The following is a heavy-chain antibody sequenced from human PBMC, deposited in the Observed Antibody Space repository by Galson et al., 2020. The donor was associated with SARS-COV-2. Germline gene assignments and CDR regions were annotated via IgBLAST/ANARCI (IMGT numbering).Heavy chain of an antibody. J-gene: IGHJ4*02. CDR3: AKGLSQYSSSWLLYFDY. CDR2: IWYDGSNK. V-gene: IGHV3-33*06. CDR1: GFTFSSYG. Sequence: GESLKISCAASGFTFSSYGMHWVRQAPGKGLEWVAVIWYDGSNKYYADSVKGRFTISRDNSKNTLYLQMNSLRAEDTAVYYCAKGLSQYSSSWLLYFDYWGQGTLVTVSS. D-gene: IGHD6-13*01.